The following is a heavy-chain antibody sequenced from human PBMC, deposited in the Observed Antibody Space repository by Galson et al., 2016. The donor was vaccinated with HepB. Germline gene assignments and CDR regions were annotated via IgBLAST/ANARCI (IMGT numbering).Heavy chain of an antibody. Sequence: SVKVSCKASGYTFTSYAMHWVRQAPGQRLEWMGWNNAGNGNTQFSQKFQGSVTITRDTSASTAYMEMSSLRSDDTAVYYCARSGKRMVVTAPIDYWGQGTLVTVSS. CDR1: GYTFTSYA. J-gene: IGHJ4*02. D-gene: IGHD2-21*02. CDR3: ARSGKRMVVTAPIDY. CDR2: NNAGNGNT. V-gene: IGHV1-3*01.